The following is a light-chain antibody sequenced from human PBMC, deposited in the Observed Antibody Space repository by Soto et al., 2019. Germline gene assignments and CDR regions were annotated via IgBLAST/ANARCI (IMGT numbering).Light chain of an antibody. CDR3: CSYGGSNNMI. Sequence: QSALTQPHSASGSPGQSVSISCTGTSSDIGGYNYVSWYQQHPGKAPKLIIYEVNKRPSGVPDRVSGSKSGNTASLTVSGLQAEDEADYYCCSYGGSNNMIFGGGTKLTVL. V-gene: IGLV2-8*01. J-gene: IGLJ2*01. CDR2: EVN. CDR1: SSDIGGYNY.